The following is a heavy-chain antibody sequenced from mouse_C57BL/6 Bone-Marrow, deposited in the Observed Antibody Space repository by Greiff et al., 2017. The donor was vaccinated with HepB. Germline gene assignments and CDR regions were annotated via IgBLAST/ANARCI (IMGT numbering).Heavy chain of an antibody. CDR3: ARPNYGSPYYYAMDY. Sequence: QVQLQQPEAELVKPGASVKLSCKASGYTFTSYWMHWVKQRPGQGLEWIGMIHPNSGSTNYNEKFKSKATLTVDKSSSTAYMQLSSLTSEDSAVYYCARPNYGSPYYYAMDYWGQGTSVTVSS. V-gene: IGHV1-64*01. CDR2: IHPNSGST. CDR1: GYTFTSYW. J-gene: IGHJ4*01. D-gene: IGHD1-1*01.